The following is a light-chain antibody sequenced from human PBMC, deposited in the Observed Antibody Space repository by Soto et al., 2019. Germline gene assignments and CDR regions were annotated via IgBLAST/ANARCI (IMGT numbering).Light chain of an antibody. V-gene: IGKV4-1*01. CDR2: WAS. CDR3: QQYYGTPYT. Sequence: DIVMTQSPDSLAVSLGERATINCKSSQSVLYSSNNKNFLAWYQQKPGQPPKLLIYWASTRESGVPDRFSGSGSGTDFTLTINSLQAEDVSVYYCQQYYGTPYTFGQGTKLEIK. J-gene: IGKJ2*01. CDR1: QSVLYSSNNKNF.